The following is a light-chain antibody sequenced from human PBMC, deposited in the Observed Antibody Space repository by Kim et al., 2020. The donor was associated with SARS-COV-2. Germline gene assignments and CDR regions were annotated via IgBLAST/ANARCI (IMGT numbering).Light chain of an antibody. CDR2: GKY. CDR3: NSRDSSGDHVV. CDR1: SLRNYY. Sequence: ALGQTARLTCQGDSLRNYYATWYQQRPGQAPVLVLYGKYNRPSGIPDRVSGSASGNTASLTITGAQAEDEADYYCNSRDSSGDHVVFGGGTQLTVL. V-gene: IGLV3-19*01. J-gene: IGLJ3*02.